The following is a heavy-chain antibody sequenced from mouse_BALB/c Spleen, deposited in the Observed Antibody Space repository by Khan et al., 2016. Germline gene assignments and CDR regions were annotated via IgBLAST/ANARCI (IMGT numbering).Heavy chain of an antibody. D-gene: IGHD1-1*02. V-gene: IGHV2-6-7*01. J-gene: IGHJ4*01. Sequence: VQLKESGPGLVAPSQSLSITCTVSGFSLTGYGVNWVRQPPGKGLEWLGMIWGDGSTEYNSGHKSRLSISKDNHKRQVFLKMKSMQSDGTARYYCANLWGDYWGQGTSVTVSS. CDR3: ANLWGDY. CDR1: GFSLTGYG. CDR2: IWGDGST.